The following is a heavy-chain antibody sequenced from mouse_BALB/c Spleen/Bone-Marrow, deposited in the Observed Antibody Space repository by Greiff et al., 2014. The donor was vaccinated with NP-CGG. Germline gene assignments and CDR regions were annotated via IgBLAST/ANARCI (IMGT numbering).Heavy chain of an antibody. J-gene: IGHJ1*01. V-gene: IGHV1-20*02. D-gene: IGHD1-1*01. CDR2: INPYNGDT. CDR3: TRVTTDWYFDV. CDR1: GYSFTGYF. Sequence: VQLQQSGPELVKPGASVKISCEASGYSFTGYFMNWVMQSHGKSLEWIGRINPYNGDTFYNQKFKGKATLTVDKSSSTAHMELRSLASEDSAVYYCTRVTTDWYFDVWGAGTTVTVSS.